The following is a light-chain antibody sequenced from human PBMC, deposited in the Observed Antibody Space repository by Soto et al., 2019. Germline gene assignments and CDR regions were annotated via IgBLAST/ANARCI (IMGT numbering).Light chain of an antibody. CDR2: DVN. V-gene: IGLV2-14*03. Sequence: QSALTQPASVSGSPGQSITISCTGTSSDIGAYNFVSWYQQHPGKAPKLMLYDVNIRPSGVSNRFYGSKSGKTASLTISGLQAEDEADYYCTSWTTSTTMIFGGGTKVTVL. CDR1: SSDIGAYNF. CDR3: TSWTTSTTMI. J-gene: IGLJ2*01.